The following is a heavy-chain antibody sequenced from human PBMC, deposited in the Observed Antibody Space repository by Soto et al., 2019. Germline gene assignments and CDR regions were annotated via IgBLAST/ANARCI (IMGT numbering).Heavy chain of an antibody. D-gene: IGHD1-7*01. J-gene: IGHJ5*02. V-gene: IGHV1-18*01. CDR1: GYTFTSYG. Sequence: QVQLVQSGAEVKKPGASVKVSCKASGYTFTSYGISWVRQAPGQGLEWMGWISAYNGNTNYAQKLQGRVTMTTDTSTSTADMELRSLRSDDTAVYYCARDTIGITGTTILWFDPWGQGTLVTVSS. CDR3: ARDTIGITGTTILWFDP. CDR2: ISAYNGNT.